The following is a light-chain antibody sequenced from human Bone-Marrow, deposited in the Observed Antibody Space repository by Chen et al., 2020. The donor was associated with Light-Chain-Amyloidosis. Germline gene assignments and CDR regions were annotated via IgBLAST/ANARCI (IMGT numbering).Light chain of an antibody. CDR2: EDN. CDR3: CSYAGSQIVV. V-gene: IGLV2-23*01. Sequence: QSALTQPASVSGSPGQSITISCTGTSTDVGNYNLVSWYQRHPGKAPKLIIFEDNKRPSGVLRRFSGSRSGYTASLTIAGLQGEDEGDYYCCSYAGSQIVVFGTGSRVTVL. J-gene: IGLJ1*01. CDR1: STDVGNYNL.